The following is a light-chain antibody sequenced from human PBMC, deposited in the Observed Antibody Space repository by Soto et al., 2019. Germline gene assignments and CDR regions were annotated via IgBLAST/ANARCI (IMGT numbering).Light chain of an antibody. V-gene: IGKV3-20*01. CDR3: QQYGGSPRT. CDR2: GAF. CDR1: QSVTKS. Sequence: EIVLTQSPGTLSLSPGERATLSCRASQSVTKSLAWYQQKPGQAPRLLIYGAFSRATGIPERFSGSGSGTDFTLTISRLEPEDVAVYYCQQYGGSPRTFGQGTKVE. J-gene: IGKJ1*01.